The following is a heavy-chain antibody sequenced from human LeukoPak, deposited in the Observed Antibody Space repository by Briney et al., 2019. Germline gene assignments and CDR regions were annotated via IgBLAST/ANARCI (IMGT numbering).Heavy chain of an antibody. CDR2: ISAYNGNT. V-gene: IGHV1-18*01. J-gene: IGHJ4*02. D-gene: IGHD5-12*01. CDR1: GHTLTSYG. CDR3: AREGLRFGDY. Sequence: ASVKVSCKATGHTLTSYGISLVRQAPGQGLEWMGWISAYNGNTNYAQKLQGRVTMTTDTSTSTAYMELRSLRSDDTAVYYCAREGLRFGDYWGQGTLVTVSS.